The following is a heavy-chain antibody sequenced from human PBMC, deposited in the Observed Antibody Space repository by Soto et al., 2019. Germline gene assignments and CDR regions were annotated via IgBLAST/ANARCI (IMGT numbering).Heavy chain of an antibody. CDR3: AKDGRIVLVLAAIGMSWFDP. Sequence: GGSLRLSCAASGFTFSSYAMSWVRQAPGKGLEWVSAISGSGAATYYADSVKGRFTISRDNSKNTLYLQMNSLRAEDTALYYCAKDGRIVLVLAAIGMSWFDPWGQGTLVTVSS. CDR1: GFTFSSYA. D-gene: IGHD2-2*01. V-gene: IGHV3-23*01. J-gene: IGHJ5*02. CDR2: ISGSGAAT.